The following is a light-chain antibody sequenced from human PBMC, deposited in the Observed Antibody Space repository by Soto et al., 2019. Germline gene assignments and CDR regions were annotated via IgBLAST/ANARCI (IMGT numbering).Light chain of an antibody. V-gene: IGKV4-1*01. CDR1: QSVLYSSNNKNY. Sequence: DIVLTQSPDSLAVSLGERATINCKSSQSVLYSSNNKNYLAWYQQKPGQPPKLLIYWASTRASGVPDRFSGSGSGTDFTLTISSLQAEDVAVYYCQQYYSPWTFGQGTKVEIK. J-gene: IGKJ1*01. CDR2: WAS. CDR3: QQYYSPWT.